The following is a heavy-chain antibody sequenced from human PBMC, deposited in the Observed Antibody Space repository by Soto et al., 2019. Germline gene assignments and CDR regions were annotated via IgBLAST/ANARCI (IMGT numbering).Heavy chain of an antibody. CDR3: ARVRSIFGVVVDWFDP. V-gene: IGHV4-31*03. CDR1: GGSISSGGYY. D-gene: IGHD3-3*01. CDR2: IYYSGST. J-gene: IGHJ5*02. Sequence: KTSETLSLTCTVSGGSISSGGYYWSWIRQHPGKGLEWIGYIYYSGSTYYNPSLKSRVTISVDTSKNQFSLKLSSVTAADTAVYYCARVRSIFGVVVDWFDPWGQGTLVTVSS.